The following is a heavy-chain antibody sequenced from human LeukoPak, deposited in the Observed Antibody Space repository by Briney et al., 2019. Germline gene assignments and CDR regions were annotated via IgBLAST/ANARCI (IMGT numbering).Heavy chain of an antibody. V-gene: IGHV3-33*01. J-gene: IGHJ4*02. CDR1: GFTFSSYG. D-gene: IGHD6-19*01. CDR2: IWYDGSNK. Sequence: GGSLRLSCAASGFTFSSYGMHWVRQAPGKGLEWVAVIWYDGSNKYYADSVKGRFTISRDNSKNTLYLQMNSLRDEDTAVYYCARRIAVAGANYFDYWGQGTVVTVSS. CDR3: ARRIAVAGANYFDY.